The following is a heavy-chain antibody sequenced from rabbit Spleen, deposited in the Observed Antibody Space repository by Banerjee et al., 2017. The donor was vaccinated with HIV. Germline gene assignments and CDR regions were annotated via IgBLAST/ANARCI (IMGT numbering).Heavy chain of an antibody. Sequence: QEQLVESGGGLVQPEGSLTLTCKASGFSFNDRDVMCWVRQAPGKGLEWIACINASTGKPVYATWASGRFTISRTSSTTVTLQMTSLTAADTATYFCARDPSTSFSSYGMDLWCPGTLVTVS. CDR1: GFSFNDRDV. J-gene: IGHJ6*01. V-gene: IGHV1S45*01. CDR2: INASTGKP. CDR3: ARDPSTSFSSYGMDL. D-gene: IGHD1-1*01.